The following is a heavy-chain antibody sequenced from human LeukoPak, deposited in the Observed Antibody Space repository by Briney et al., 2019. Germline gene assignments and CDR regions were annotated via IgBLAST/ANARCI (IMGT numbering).Heavy chain of an antibody. CDR2: IYYSGST. V-gene: IGHV4-39*01. D-gene: IGHD2-15*01. CDR1: GGSISSSISY. J-gene: IGHJ1*01. Sequence: SETLSLTCTVSGGSISSSISYWGWIRQPPGKGLEWIGSIYYSGSTYYNPSLKSRVTISVDTSKNQFSLKLSSVTAADTAVYYCARHFLGWFQHWGQGTLVTVSS. CDR3: ARHFLGWFQH.